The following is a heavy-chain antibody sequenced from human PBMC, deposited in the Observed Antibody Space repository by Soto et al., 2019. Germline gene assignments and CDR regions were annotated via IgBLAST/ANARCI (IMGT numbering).Heavy chain of an antibody. CDR1: GYTFTSYG. CDR3: ARPALGGYSYGPLDY. J-gene: IGHJ4*02. V-gene: IGHV1-18*01. Sequence: QVQLVQSGAEVKKPGASVKVSCKASGYTFTSYGISWVRQAPGQGLEWMGWISAYNGNTNYAQKLQGRVTMTTDTSTSTAYMELRSRTSYDTAVYYCARPALGGYSYGPLDYWGQGTLVTVSS. D-gene: IGHD5-18*01. CDR2: ISAYNGNT.